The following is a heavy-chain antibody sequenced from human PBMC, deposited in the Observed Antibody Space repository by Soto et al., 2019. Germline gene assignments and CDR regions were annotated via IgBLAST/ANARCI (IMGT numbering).Heavy chain of an antibody. CDR3: ARDSLGPRSGSYSFFDY. J-gene: IGHJ4*02. D-gene: IGHD1-26*01. CDR1: GFTFSSYA. CDR2: ISYDGSNK. Sequence: QVQLVESGGGVVQPGRSLRLSCAASGFTFSSYAMHWVRQAPGKGLEWVAVISYDGSNKYYADSVKGRFTISRDNSKNTLYLQMNSLRAEDTAVYYCARDSLGPRSGSYSFFDYWGQGTLVTVSS. V-gene: IGHV3-30-3*01.